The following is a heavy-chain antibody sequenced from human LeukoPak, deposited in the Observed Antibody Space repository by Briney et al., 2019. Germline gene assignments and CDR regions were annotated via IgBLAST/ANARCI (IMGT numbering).Heavy chain of an antibody. V-gene: IGHV3-53*01. CDR3: ARDPSFSVPYYYYGVDV. D-gene: IGHD2/OR15-2a*01. CDR2: IYTGGST. J-gene: IGHJ6*02. CDR1: GFAVSSNY. Sequence: HGGSLRLSCAASGFAVSSNYMSWVRQTPGKGLEWVSVIYTGGSTYYADSVKGRFTISRDNSKNTLYLQMNSLRAEDTAVYYCARDPSFSVPYYYYGVDVWGQGTTVTVSS.